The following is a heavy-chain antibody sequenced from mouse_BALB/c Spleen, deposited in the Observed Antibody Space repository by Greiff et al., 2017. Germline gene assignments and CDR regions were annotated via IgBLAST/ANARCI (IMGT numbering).Heavy chain of an antibody. CDR3: TRSHSLLRLYFDY. CDR2: IYPSDSYT. CDR1: GYTFTSYW. D-gene: IGHD1-2*01. J-gene: IGHJ2*01. Sequence: QVQLQQPGAELVRPGASVKLSCKASGYTFTSYWINWVKQRPGQGLEWIGNIYPSDSYTNYNQKFKDKATLTVDKSSSTAYMQLSSPTSEDSAVYYCTRSHSLLRLYFDYWGQGTTRTVSS. V-gene: IGHV1-69*02.